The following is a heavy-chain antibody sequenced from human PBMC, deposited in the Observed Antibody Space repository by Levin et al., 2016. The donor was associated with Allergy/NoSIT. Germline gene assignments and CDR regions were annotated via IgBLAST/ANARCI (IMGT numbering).Heavy chain of an antibody. CDR2: IKSKTDGGTT. D-gene: IGHD3-9*01. CDR3: TTVAYDILTGYYDPWSPNWFDP. J-gene: IGHJ5*02. Sequence: WIRQPPGKGLEWVGRIKSKTDGGTTDYAAPVKGRFTISRDDSKNTLYLQMNSLKTEDTAVYYCTTVAYDILTGYYDPWSPNWFDPWGQGTLVTVSS. V-gene: IGHV3-15*01.